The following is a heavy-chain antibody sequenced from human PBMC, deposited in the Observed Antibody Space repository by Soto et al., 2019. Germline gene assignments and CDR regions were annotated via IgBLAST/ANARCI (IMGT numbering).Heavy chain of an antibody. CDR2: ISGSGAGT. V-gene: IGHV3-23*01. CDR1: GFTFSNYA. Sequence: GGPLRLSCAASGFTFSNYAMSWVRQAPGKGLEWVSGISGSGAGTYYADSAKGRFTISRDNSKNTLYLQMNSLRAEDTAVYYYAKEDVAGRYYYGLWGQGILVTVSS. J-gene: IGHJ4*02. CDR3: AKEDVAGRYYYGL. D-gene: IGHD1-26*01.